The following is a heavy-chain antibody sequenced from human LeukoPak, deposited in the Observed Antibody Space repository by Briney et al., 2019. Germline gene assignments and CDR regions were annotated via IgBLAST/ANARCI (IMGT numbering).Heavy chain of an antibody. V-gene: IGHV4-39*01. Sequence: LETLSLTCNVSGGSVTSGGFYWGWLRQPPGKGPEWIATVYYTGSTYYNPSLKSRVTISIGTSKNQFSLRLTSVTATDTAVYYCARHSGSGSLSRPFDPWGQGTLVTVSS. CDR2: VYYTGST. CDR1: GGSVTSGGFY. CDR3: ARHSGSGSLSRPFDP. D-gene: IGHD3-10*01. J-gene: IGHJ5*02.